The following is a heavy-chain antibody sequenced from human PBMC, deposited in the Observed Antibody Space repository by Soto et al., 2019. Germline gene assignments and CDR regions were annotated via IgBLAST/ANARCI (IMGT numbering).Heavy chain of an antibody. D-gene: IGHD6-6*01. CDR3: ARDYRIATRLHSGMDV. CDR2: ISPSSAYT. CDR1: GFTFSDYY. Sequence: QVQLVESGGGLVKPGGSLRLSCTGSGFTFSDYYMTWIRQAPGKGLEWLAYISPSSAYTNYADSVKGRFTVSRDNAKNSLYLWMDSLRAEDSAVFYCARDYRIATRLHSGMDVWGQGTTVTVSS. J-gene: IGHJ6*02. V-gene: IGHV3-11*06.